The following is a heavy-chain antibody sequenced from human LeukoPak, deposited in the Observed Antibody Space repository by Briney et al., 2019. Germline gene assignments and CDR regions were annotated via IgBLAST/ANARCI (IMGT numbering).Heavy chain of an antibody. CDR1: GGSFSGYY. V-gene: IGHV4-34*01. CDR3: ATTHCSGGSCYSGKYFQH. D-gene: IGHD2-15*01. CDR2: INHSGST. J-gene: IGHJ1*01. Sequence: SETLSLTCAVSGGSFSGYYWSWIRQPPGKGLEGIGEINHSGSTNYNPSLKSRVTISVDTSKNQFSLKLSSVTAADTAVYYCATTHCSGGSCYSGKYFQHWGQGTLVTVSS.